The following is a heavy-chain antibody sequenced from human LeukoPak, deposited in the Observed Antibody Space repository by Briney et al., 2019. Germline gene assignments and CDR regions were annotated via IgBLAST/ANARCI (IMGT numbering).Heavy chain of an antibody. CDR3: VHSSLATNGMDV. Sequence: SGPTLVNPTQTLTLTCTFSGFSFSDTGECVGWIRQPPGEALEWLALIFWNDDKFYNASLMSMLSITKDTSKNQVILTMTTLDPIDTATYYCVHSSLATNGMDVWGQGAAVTVSS. CDR1: GFSFSDTGEC. J-gene: IGHJ6*02. V-gene: IGHV2-5*01. CDR2: IFWNDDK.